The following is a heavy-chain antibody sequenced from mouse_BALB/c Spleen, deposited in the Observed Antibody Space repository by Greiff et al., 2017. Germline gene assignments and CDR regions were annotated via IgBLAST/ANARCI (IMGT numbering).Heavy chain of an antibody. Sequence: QVQLQQSGPELVRPGVSVKISCKGSGYTFTDYAMHWVKQSHAKSLEWIGVISTYYGNTNYNQKFKGKATMTVDKSSSTAYMELARFTSEDSAIFYCARRRNNDAMDYWGQGTSVTVSS. J-gene: IGHJ4*01. CDR3: ARRRNNDAMDY. CDR1: GYTFTDYA. D-gene: IGHD6-1*01. CDR2: ISTYYGNT. V-gene: IGHV1-67*01.